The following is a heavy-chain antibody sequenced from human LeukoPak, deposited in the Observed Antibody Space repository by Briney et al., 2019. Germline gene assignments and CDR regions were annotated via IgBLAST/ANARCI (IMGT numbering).Heavy chain of an antibody. J-gene: IGHJ4*02. V-gene: IGHV3-48*03. D-gene: IGHD5-24*01. CDR1: GFTFSSYE. CDR2: ISSSGSTI. CDR3: ARAGRGDGYHPVLSFDY. Sequence: HTGGSLRLSCAASGFTFSSYEMNWVRQAPGKGLEWVSYISSSGSTIYYADSVKGRFTISRDNAKNSLYLQMNSLRAEDTAVYYCARAGRGDGYHPVLSFDYWGQGTLVTVSS.